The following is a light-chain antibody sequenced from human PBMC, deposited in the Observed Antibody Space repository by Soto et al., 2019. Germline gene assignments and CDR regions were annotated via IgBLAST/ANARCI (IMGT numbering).Light chain of an antibody. CDR3: CSYAGTYTFV. CDR2: DVS. J-gene: IGLJ1*01. CDR1: RSDVGGYNY. V-gene: IGLV2-11*01. Sequence: QSVLTQPRSVSGSPGQSVTISCTGTRSDVGGYNYVSWYKQHPGRAPKLMIYDVSKRPSGVPDRFSGSKSGNTASLAISGLQAEDEADYYCCSYAGTYTFVFGTGTKVTVL.